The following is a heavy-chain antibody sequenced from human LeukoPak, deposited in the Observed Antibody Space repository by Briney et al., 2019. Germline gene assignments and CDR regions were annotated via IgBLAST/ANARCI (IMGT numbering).Heavy chain of an antibody. Sequence: GGSLRLSCAASGFTVSRNYMSWVRQAPGQGLEWVSVIYSGGSTYYTDSVKGRFTISRDTSKNTVYLQMDSLRAEDTAVYYCARGPYSSTWNTVDYWGQGTLVTVSS. D-gene: IGHD6-13*01. CDR3: ARGPYSSTWNTVDY. J-gene: IGHJ4*02. V-gene: IGHV3-66*01. CDR2: IYSGGST. CDR1: GFTVSRNY.